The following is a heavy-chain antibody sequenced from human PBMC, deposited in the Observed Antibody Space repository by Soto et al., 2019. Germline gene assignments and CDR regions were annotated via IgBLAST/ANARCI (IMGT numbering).Heavy chain of an antibody. CDR1: GGTFSSYA. J-gene: IGHJ5*02. Sequence: QVQLVQSGAEVKKPGSSVKVSCKASGGTFSSYAISWVRQAPGQGLEWMGGIIPIFGTANYAQKFQGRVTITADESTSTAYMELSSLRSENTAVYYCARGSPYYYDSSGYDRSTWFDPWGQGTLVTVSS. D-gene: IGHD3-22*01. V-gene: IGHV1-69*01. CDR3: ARGSPYYYDSSGYDRSTWFDP. CDR2: IIPIFGTA.